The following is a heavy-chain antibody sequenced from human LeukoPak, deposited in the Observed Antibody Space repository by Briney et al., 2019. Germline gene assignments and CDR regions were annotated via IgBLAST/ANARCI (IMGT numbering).Heavy chain of an antibody. CDR3: ARGTRGGTDFDY. CDR1: GGSISSYC. V-gene: IGHV4-59*01. CDR2: IYYSGST. Sequence: SETLSLTCTVSGGSISSYCWSWIRQPPGKGLEWIGYIYYSGSTNYNPSLKSRVTISVDTPKNQFSLKLSSVTAADTAVYYCARGTRGGTDFDYWGQGTLVTVSS. J-gene: IGHJ4*02. D-gene: IGHD1-1*01.